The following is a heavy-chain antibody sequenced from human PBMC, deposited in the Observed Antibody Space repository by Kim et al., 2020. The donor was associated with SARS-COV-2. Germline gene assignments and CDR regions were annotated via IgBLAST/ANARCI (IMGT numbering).Heavy chain of an antibody. CDR1: GFTFSSYS. J-gene: IGHJ4*02. Sequence: GGSLRLSCAASGFTFSSYSMNWVRQAPGKGLEWVSSISSSSSYIYYADSVKGRFTISRDNAKNSLYLHMNSLRAEDTAVYYCAGEEYDSIGYYSYWGQGTLVTVSS. CDR3: AGEEYDSIGYYSY. CDR2: ISSSSSYI. V-gene: IGHV3-21*01. D-gene: IGHD3-22*01.